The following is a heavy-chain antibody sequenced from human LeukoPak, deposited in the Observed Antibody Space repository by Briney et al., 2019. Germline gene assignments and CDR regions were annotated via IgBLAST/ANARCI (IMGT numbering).Heavy chain of an antibody. CDR1: GFTFDDYA. CDR2: ISWNSGSI. Sequence: PGRSLRLSCAASGFTFDDYAMHWVRQAPGKGLEWVSGISWNSGSIAYADSVKGRFTISRDNAKNSLYLQMNSLRTEDTAVYYCTRDHSAVAEYNWFDPWGQGTLVTVSS. D-gene: IGHD6-19*01. CDR3: TRDHSAVAEYNWFDP. J-gene: IGHJ5*02. V-gene: IGHV3-9*01.